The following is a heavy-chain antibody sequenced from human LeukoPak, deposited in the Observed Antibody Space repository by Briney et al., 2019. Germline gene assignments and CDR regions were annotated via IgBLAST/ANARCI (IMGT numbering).Heavy chain of an antibody. CDR2: INHSGST. D-gene: IGHD3-10*01. J-gene: IGHJ5*02. CDR1: GGSFSGYY. V-gene: IGHV4-34*01. Sequence: SETLSLTCAVYGGSFSGYYWSWIRQPPGKGLEWIGEINHSGSTNYNPSLKSRVTISVDTSKNQFSLKLSSVTAADTPVYYCARGGIRIWFGESLAWFDPWGQGTLVTVSS. CDR3: ARGGIRIWFGESLAWFDP.